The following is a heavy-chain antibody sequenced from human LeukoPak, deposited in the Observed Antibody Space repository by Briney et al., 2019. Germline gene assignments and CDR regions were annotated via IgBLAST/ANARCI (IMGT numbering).Heavy chain of an antibody. CDR3: ARGPQLGAAANYYGMDV. V-gene: IGHV3-74*01. CDR2: INSDGSST. Sequence: PGGSLRLSWAVSGCTLSSYWMHCVRQAPGKGLVWVSRINSDGSSTSYADSVKGRFTISRDNAKSTLYLQMNSLRAEDTAVYYCARGPQLGAAANYYGMDVWGQGTTVTVSS. J-gene: IGHJ6*02. CDR1: GCTLSSYW. D-gene: IGHD2-2*01.